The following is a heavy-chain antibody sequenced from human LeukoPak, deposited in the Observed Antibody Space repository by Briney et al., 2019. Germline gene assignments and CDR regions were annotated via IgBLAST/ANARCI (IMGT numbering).Heavy chain of an antibody. Sequence: ASVKVSCKASGGTFSSYAISWVRQAPGQGLEWMGGIIPIFGTANYAQKFQGRVTITTDESTSTAYMELSSLRSEDTAVYYCARGDSYNWNRFAFDPWGQGTLVTVSS. CDR2: IIPIFGTA. D-gene: IGHD1-20*01. CDR3: ARGDSYNWNRFAFDP. CDR1: GGTFSSYA. V-gene: IGHV1-69*05. J-gene: IGHJ5*02.